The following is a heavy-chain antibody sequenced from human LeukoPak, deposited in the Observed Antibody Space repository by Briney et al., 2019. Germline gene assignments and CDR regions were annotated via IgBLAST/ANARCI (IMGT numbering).Heavy chain of an antibody. D-gene: IGHD5-18*01. J-gene: IGHJ4*02. V-gene: IGHV4-4*07. CDR2: IYNSGST. CDR3: AKVDTAMVTL. Sequence: PSETLSLTCTVSGGSISSYYWSWIRQPAGKGLEWIGRIYNSGSTNYNPSLKSRVTMSVDTSKNQFSLQLSSVTAADTAVYYCAKVDTAMVTLWGQGTLVTVSS. CDR1: GGSISSYY.